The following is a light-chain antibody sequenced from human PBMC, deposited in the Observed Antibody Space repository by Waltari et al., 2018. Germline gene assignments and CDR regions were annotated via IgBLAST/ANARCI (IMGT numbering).Light chain of an antibody. CDR3: QQYETDPT. CDR1: QDTSNY. J-gene: IGKJ4*01. Sequence: DIQMTQSPSSLSASIGDRVTITCRASQDTSNYCHWYHVKPGKAPKLLIYDASYLETGVPSRFSGSRSGTDFSFSISSLQPEDVGTYYCQQYETDPTFGGGTTVDIK. CDR2: DAS. V-gene: IGKV1-33*01.